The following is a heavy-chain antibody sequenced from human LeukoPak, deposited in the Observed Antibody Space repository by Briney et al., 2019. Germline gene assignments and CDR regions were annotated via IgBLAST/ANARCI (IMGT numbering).Heavy chain of an antibody. J-gene: IGHJ4*02. CDR1: GGSISSSSYY. D-gene: IGHD3-9*01. V-gene: IGHV4-39*01. Sequence: SETLSLTCTVSGGSISSSSYYWGWIRQPPGKGLEWIGSIYYSGSTYYNPSLKSRVTISVDTSKNQFSLKLSSVTAADTAVYYCARHVYDILTGYDYWGQGTLVTVSS. CDR3: ARHVYDILTGYDY. CDR2: IYYSGST.